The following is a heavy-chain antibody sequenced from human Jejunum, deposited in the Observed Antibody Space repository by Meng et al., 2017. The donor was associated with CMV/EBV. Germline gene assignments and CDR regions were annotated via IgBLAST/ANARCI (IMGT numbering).Heavy chain of an antibody. CDR2: ISPDGSST. D-gene: IGHD3-3*01. J-gene: IGHJ6*02. V-gene: IGHV3-74*01. Sequence: EFRLSNNWMHGVRQTPGKGLVWVSRISPDGSSTRYADSVKGRFTISRDNVNNMMYLRMSSLRDEDTAVYFCARDKRILDTYYVMDVWGHGTTVTVSS. CDR1: EFRLSNNW. CDR3: ARDKRILDTYYVMDV.